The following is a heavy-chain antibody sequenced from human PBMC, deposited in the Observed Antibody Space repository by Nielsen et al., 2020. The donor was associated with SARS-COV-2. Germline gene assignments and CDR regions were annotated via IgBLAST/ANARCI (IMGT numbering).Heavy chain of an antibody. Sequence: SETLSLTCTVSGGSISSSSYYWGWIRQPPGKGLEWIGSIYYSGSTYYNPSLKSRVTISVDTSKNQFSLKLSSVTAADTAVYYCARRTTGTALDYWGQGTLVTVSS. D-gene: IGHD1-1*01. V-gene: IGHV4-39*01. J-gene: IGHJ4*02. CDR2: IYYSGST. CDR1: GGSISSSSYY. CDR3: ARRTTGTALDY.